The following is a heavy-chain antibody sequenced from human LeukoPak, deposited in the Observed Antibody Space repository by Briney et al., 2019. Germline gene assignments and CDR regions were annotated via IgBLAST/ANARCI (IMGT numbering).Heavy chain of an antibody. J-gene: IGHJ4*02. CDR1: GFTFSSYS. CDR2: ISSSSSYI. Sequence: PGGSLRLSCAASGFTFSSYSMNWVRQAPGKGLEWVSSISSSSSYIYYADSLKGRFTISRDNAKKSLYLQMNSLRAEDTAVYYCARDVYCGGDCSPGYFDYWGQGTLVTVSS. D-gene: IGHD2-21*02. CDR3: ARDVYCGGDCSPGYFDY. V-gene: IGHV3-21*01.